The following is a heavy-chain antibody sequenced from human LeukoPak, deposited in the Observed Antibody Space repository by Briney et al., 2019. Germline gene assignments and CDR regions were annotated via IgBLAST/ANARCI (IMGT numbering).Heavy chain of an antibody. Sequence: SQTLSLTCAIPGDSVSSNSAAWNWIRQSPSRGLEWLVRTYYRSKWHNNYAVSVKSRITINPDTSKNQFSLRLNSVTPEDTAVYYCARLSSGSSDRFDSWGQGTLVTVSS. J-gene: IGHJ4*02. CDR2: TYYRSKWHN. V-gene: IGHV6-1*01. CDR3: ARLSSGSSDRFDS. CDR1: GDSVSSNSAA. D-gene: IGHD3-10*01.